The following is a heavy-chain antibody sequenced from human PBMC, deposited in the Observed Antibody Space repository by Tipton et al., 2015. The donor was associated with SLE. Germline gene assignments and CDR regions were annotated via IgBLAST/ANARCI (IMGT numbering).Heavy chain of an antibody. CDR1: GYTFTCYS. Sequence: QLVQSGSELRKPGASVTISCKASGYTFTCYSLHWVRQAPGQGLQWMGWINTNTGNPTYVQGFRGRFIFSLDMSVRTSYLQITSLETDDTAVYYCAREIPGDAFDIWGQGTMVIVSS. J-gene: IGHJ3*02. D-gene: IGHD1-14*01. V-gene: IGHV7-4-1*02. CDR2: INTNTGNP. CDR3: AREIPGDAFDI.